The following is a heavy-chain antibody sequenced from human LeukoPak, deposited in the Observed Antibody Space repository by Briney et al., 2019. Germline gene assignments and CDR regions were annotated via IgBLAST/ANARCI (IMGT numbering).Heavy chain of an antibody. Sequence: GGSLRLSCAASGFSFSSQWMSWVRQAPGKGLEWVAIVNQGGTGKYYVDSVKGRFTISRDNTENSLYLQMNSLRAEDTAVYYCAREHYFYHMDGWGEGTTVTVSS. V-gene: IGHV3-7*01. CDR2: VNQGGTGK. CDR1: GFSFSSQW. J-gene: IGHJ6*03. CDR3: AREHYFYHMDG.